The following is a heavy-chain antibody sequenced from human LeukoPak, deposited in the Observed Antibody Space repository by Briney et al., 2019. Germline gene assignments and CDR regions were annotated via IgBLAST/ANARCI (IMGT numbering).Heavy chain of an antibody. D-gene: IGHD6-19*01. CDR2: INPDSGCT. Sequence: ASVKVSCKASGYTFTGYYMHWVRQAPGQGLEWMGWINPDSGCTNYAQKFRGRVTLTRDTSISTAYMELSRLRSDATAVYYCARDELTVAGTGFDYWGQGTLVTVSS. J-gene: IGHJ4*02. CDR3: ARDELTVAGTGFDY. V-gene: IGHV1-2*02. CDR1: GYTFTGYY.